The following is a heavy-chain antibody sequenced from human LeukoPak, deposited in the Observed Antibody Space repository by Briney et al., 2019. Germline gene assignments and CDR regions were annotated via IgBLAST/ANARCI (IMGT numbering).Heavy chain of an antibody. Sequence: ASVKVSCKASGYTFTGYYMHWVRQAPGQGLEWMGWINPNSGGTSYAQKFQGRVTMTRDTSISTAYMELSRLRSDDTAVYYCARPYYDFWSGYGWYFDLWGRGTLVTVSS. D-gene: IGHD3-3*01. CDR1: GYTFTGYY. CDR2: INPNSGGT. J-gene: IGHJ2*01. CDR3: ARPYYDFWSGYGWYFDL. V-gene: IGHV1-2*02.